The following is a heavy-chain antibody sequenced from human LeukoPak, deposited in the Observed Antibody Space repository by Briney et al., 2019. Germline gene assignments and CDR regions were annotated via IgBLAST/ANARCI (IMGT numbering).Heavy chain of an antibody. J-gene: IGHJ4*02. CDR1: GYTFTSYY. CDR2: INPSGGST. Sequence: ASVKVSCKASGYTFTSYYMHRVRQAPGQGLEWMGIINPSGGSTSYAQKFQARVTMTRDTSTSTVYMELSSLRSEDTAVYYCARGFKRQPFDYWGQGTLVTVSS. D-gene: IGHD6-13*01. V-gene: IGHV1-46*01. CDR3: ARGFKRQPFDY.